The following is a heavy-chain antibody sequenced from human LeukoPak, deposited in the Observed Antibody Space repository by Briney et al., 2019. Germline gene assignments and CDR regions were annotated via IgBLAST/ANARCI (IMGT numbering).Heavy chain of an antibody. J-gene: IGHJ3*02. D-gene: IGHD2-21*01. CDR2: ITSDGRSA. CDR1: GFTFSSTW. CDR3: ARVRIADTRYDAFDI. V-gene: IGHV3-74*01. Sequence: GGSLRLSCAASGFTFSSTWMHWVRQAPGKGLVWVSRITSDGRSAIYADSVKGRFTISRDNAKNSLYLQMNSLRADDTAVYYCARVRIADTRYDAFDIWGQGTMVTVSS.